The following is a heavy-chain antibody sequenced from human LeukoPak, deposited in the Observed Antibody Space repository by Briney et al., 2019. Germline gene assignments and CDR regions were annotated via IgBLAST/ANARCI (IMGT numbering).Heavy chain of an antibody. CDR3: ARGVSEYYDFWSGYVYYFDY. Sequence: SETLSLTCAVSGGSISSYYWSWIRQPPGRGLEWIGYIYYSGSANYNPSLKSRVTISVDTSKNQFSLKLTSVTAADTAVYYCARGVSEYYDFWSGYVYYFDYWGQGTLVTVSS. V-gene: IGHV4-59*01. D-gene: IGHD3-3*01. J-gene: IGHJ4*02. CDR1: GGSISSYY. CDR2: IYYSGSA.